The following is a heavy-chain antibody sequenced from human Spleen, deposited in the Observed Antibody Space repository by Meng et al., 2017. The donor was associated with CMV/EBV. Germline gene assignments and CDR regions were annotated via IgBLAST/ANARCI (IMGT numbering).Heavy chain of an antibody. D-gene: IGHD6-6*01. J-gene: IGHJ6*02. Sequence: GESLKISCAASGFTFSSYAMHWVRQAPGKGLEWVSSISSSSSYIYYADSVKGRFTISRDNAKNSLYLQMNSLRAEDTAVYYCARDKVAARYYYYGMDVWGQGTTVTVSS. CDR1: GFTFSSYA. CDR2: ISSSSSYI. V-gene: IGHV3-21*01. CDR3: ARDKVAARYYYYGMDV.